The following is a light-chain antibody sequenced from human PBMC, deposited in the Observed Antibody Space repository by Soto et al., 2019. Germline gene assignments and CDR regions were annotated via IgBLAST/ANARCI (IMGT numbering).Light chain of an antibody. CDR2: TAS. CDR1: QGIGTS. J-gene: IGKJ4*01. V-gene: IGKV1-27*01. CDR3: QKYSSAPLT. Sequence: DIQMTQSPPSLSASVGDSVTITCRASQGIGTSLAWYQQKPGKVPKLLIYTASTLQSGVPSRFSGSGSGTDFTLTISSLQPEDVATYYGQKYSSAPLTFGGGSKVEIK.